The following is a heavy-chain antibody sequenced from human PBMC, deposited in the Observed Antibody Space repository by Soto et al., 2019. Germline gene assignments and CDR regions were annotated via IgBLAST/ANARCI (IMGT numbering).Heavy chain of an antibody. V-gene: IGHV3-23*01. CDR1: GFTFGSYA. CDR2: ISGSGGTT. J-gene: IGHJ4*02. CDR3: AKARGSSTPAPGSY. Sequence: GGSLRLSCAASGFTFGSYAMSWVRQAPGRGLEWVSAISGSGGTTYYADSVKGRFTISRDNSKNTLYLQMNGLGAEDTAVYYCAKARGSSTPAPGSYWGQGSLVTVSS. D-gene: IGHD3-16*01.